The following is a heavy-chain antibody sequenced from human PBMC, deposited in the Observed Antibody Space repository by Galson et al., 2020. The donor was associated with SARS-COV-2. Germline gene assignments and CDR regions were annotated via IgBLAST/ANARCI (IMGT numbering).Heavy chain of an antibody. Sequence: GESLKISCAASGVTFSSYTLNWVRQAPGKGLEWVSSISSGSNYIYYADSFKGRFTSSRDNAKNSLYLQINSLRAEDTAVYYCARYQGYFNLWGRGTLVTVSS. J-gene: IGHJ2*01. CDR1: GVTFSSYT. CDR3: ARYQGYFNL. CDR2: ISSGSNYI. V-gene: IGHV3-21*01.